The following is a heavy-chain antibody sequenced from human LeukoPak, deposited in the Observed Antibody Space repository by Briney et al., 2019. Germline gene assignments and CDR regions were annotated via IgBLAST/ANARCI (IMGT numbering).Heavy chain of an antibody. CDR3: ARGDSGSSAFDI. D-gene: IGHD1-26*01. CDR1: GFTFSSYG. V-gene: IGHV3-33*01. J-gene: IGHJ3*02. Sequence: GGSLRLSCAASGFTFSSYGMHWVRQAPGKGLEWVAVIWYDGSNKYYADSVKGRFTISRDNSKNTLYLQMNSLRAEDTAVYYCARGDSGSSAFDIWGQGTMVTVSS. CDR2: IWYDGSNK.